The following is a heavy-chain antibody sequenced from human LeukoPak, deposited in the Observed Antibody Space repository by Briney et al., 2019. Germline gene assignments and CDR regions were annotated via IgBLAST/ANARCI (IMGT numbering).Heavy chain of an antibody. CDR3: GRNRLGKALDI. J-gene: IGHJ3*02. CDR2: INPNSGAT. D-gene: IGHD7-27*01. Sequence: WASVKVSCKPYGYTFTDYYIHWVRQAPGQGLEWMGWINPNSGATNYAQKFQGRVTLTRDTSISTAYMELNRLRSDDTAIYYCGRNRLGKALDIWGQGTMVTVSS. V-gene: IGHV1-2*02. CDR1: GYTFTDYY.